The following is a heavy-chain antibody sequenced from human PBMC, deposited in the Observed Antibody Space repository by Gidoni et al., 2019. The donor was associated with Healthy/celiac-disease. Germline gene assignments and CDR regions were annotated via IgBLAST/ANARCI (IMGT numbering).Heavy chain of an antibody. CDR3: ARDPGTRSYYYYGMDV. D-gene: IGHD1-1*01. CDR2: IIPIFGTA. J-gene: IGHJ6*02. CDR1: GATFSSYA. V-gene: IGHV1-69*06. Sequence: QVQLLQSGAEVKKPGSSVKVSCKASGATFSSYAISWVRQAPGQGLEWMGGIIPIFGTANYAQKFQGRVTITADKSTSTAYMELSSLRSEDTAVYYCARDPGTRSYYYYGMDVWGQGTTVTVSS.